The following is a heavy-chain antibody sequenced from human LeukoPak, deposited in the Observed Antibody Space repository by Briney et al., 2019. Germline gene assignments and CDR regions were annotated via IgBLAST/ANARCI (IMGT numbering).Heavy chain of an antibody. J-gene: IGHJ3*02. CDR2: ISAYNGNT. CDR3: ATLNAFDI. V-gene: IGHV1-18*01. CDR1: GYTFNNNG. Sequence: ASVKVSCKASGYTFNNNGISWVRQAPGQGLEWMGWISAYNGNTNYAQKVQGRVTMTTDTSTSTAYMELRSLRSDDTAVYYCATLNAFDIWGQGTMVTVSS.